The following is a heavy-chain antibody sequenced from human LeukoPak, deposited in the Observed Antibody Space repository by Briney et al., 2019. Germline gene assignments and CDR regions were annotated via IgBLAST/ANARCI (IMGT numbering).Heavy chain of an antibody. CDR2: IRFNGSNQ. D-gene: IGHD1-14*01. V-gene: IGHV3-30*02. CDR3: ANERAASSTGRLYYFDY. J-gene: IGHJ4*02. Sequence: GGPLRLLCAASGFIFSTYGMHWLPQAPGKGLEGVAFIRFNGSNQYYADSVKRRFTIPRENSKNTLHLQMNSLRAEDTAVYFCANERAASSTGRLYYFDYWGQGTLVTVSS. CDR1: GFIFSTYG.